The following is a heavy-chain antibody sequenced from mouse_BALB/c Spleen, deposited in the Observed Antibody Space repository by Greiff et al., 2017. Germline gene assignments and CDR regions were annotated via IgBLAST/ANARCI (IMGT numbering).Heavy chain of an antibody. Sequence: VQLQQSGPELVKPGASVRISCKASGYTFTSYYIHWVKQRPGQGLEWIGWIYPGNVNTKYNEKFKGKATLTADKSSSTAYMQLSSLTSEDSAVYFCARGYYGNPFDYWGQGTTLTVSS. CDR3: ARGYYGNPFDY. CDR1: GYTFTSYY. D-gene: IGHD2-1*01. CDR2: IYPGNVNT. V-gene: IGHV1S56*01. J-gene: IGHJ2*01.